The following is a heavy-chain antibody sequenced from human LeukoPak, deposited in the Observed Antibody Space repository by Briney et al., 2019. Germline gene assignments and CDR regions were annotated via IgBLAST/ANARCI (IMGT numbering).Heavy chain of an antibody. J-gene: IGHJ6*02. D-gene: IGHD5-18*01. CDR1: GFTFTTYW. CDR3: ARDAVDTANAV. CDR2: INSDGSIT. V-gene: IGHV3-74*01. Sequence: GGSLRLSCAASGFTFTTYWMHWVRQAPGKGLVWVSHINSDGSITSYADSVKGRFTISRDNAKNTLYLQMNSLRAEDTAVYYCARDAVDTANAVWSQGTTVAVSS.